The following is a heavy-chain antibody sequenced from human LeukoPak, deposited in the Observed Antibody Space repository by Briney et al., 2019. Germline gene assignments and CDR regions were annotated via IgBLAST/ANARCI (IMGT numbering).Heavy chain of an antibody. CDR3: ARDRSRGYSYGESDY. V-gene: IGHV1-18*01. J-gene: IGHJ4*02. CDR2: ISAYNGNT. D-gene: IGHD5-18*01. CDR1: GYTFTSYG. Sequence: ASVKVSCKASGYTFTSYGISWVRQAPGQGREWMGWISAYNGNTNYAQKLQGRVTMTTDTSTSTAYMELRSLRSDDTAVYYCARDRSRGYSYGESDYWGQGTLVTVSS.